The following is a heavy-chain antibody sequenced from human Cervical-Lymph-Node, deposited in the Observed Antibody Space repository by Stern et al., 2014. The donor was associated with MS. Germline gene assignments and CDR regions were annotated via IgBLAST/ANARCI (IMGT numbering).Heavy chain of an antibody. Sequence: EVQLVESGGGLVQPGGSLRLSCSASGFTFSSYAMHWVRQAPGKGLEYVSAISSNGGSTYYADSVKGRFTISRDNSKNTLYLQMSSLRAEDTAVYYCVKYGGNHASYFDYWGQGTLVTVSS. V-gene: IGHV3-64D*06. D-gene: IGHD4-23*01. CDR1: GFTFSSYA. J-gene: IGHJ4*02. CDR3: VKYGGNHASYFDY. CDR2: ISSNGGST.